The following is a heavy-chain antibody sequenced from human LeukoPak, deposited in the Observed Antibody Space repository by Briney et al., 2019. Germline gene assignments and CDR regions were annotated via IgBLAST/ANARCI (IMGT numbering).Heavy chain of an antibody. J-gene: IGHJ4*02. Sequence: PSETLSLTCAVYGGSFSGYYWSWIRQPPGKGLEWIGEINHSGSTNYNPSLKSRVTISVDTSKNQFSLKLSSVTAADTAVYYCARGGGWTGYSSSWFDYWGQGTLVTVSS. CDR2: INHSGST. CDR3: ARGGGWTGYSSSWFDY. D-gene: IGHD6-13*01. CDR1: GGSFSGYY. V-gene: IGHV4-34*01.